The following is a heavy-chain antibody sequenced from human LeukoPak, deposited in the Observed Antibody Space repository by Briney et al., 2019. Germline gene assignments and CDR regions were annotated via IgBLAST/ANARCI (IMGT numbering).Heavy chain of an antibody. V-gene: IGHV4-39*07. CDR3: ARVPFCDLLTRAGNSKTYYFDY. CDR1: DYSISSSIYY. CDR2: IYYSGST. D-gene: IGHD3-9*01. J-gene: IGHJ4*02. Sequence: SETLSLTCTVSDYSISSSIYYWGWIRQPPGKGLEWIGSIYYSGSTYYNPSLKSRVTILVNTSKNQFSLKLSSVTAADTAVYYCARVPFCDLLTRAGNSKTYYFDYWGQGTLVTVSS.